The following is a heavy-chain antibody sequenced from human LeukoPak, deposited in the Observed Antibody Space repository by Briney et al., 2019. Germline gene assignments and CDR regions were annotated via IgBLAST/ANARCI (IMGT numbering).Heavy chain of an antibody. D-gene: IGHD2-21*01. Sequence: PGGSLRLSCAASGFTFSSYAMHWVRQAPGKGLEWVTFIRYDGSIKYYADSVKGRFTISRDNSKNTLYLQMNSLRAEDTAVYYCAKDLTRSRLWTTKSTGFDYWGQGTLVTVSS. CDR2: IRYDGSIK. V-gene: IGHV3-30*02. J-gene: IGHJ4*02. CDR1: GFTFSSYA. CDR3: AKDLTRSRLWTTKSTGFDY.